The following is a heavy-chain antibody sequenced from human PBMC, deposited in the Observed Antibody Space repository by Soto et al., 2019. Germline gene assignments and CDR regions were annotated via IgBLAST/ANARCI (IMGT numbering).Heavy chain of an antibody. Sequence: SETLSLTCTVSGGSVSSGSYYWSWIRQPPGKGLEWIGSIYYSGSTNYNPSLKSRVTISVDTSKNQFSLKLSSVTAAETAVYYCARDRSARDYDFWSGYYPHDALDIWGQGTMVTV. CDR2: IYYSGST. V-gene: IGHV4-61*01. CDR1: GGSVSSGSYY. D-gene: IGHD3-3*01. CDR3: ARDRSARDYDFWSGYYPHDALDI. J-gene: IGHJ3*02.